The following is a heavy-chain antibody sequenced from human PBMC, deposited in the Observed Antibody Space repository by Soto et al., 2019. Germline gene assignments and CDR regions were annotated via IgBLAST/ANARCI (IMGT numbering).Heavy chain of an antibody. D-gene: IGHD6-6*01. CDR3: ARVGVYSSSSGPYNWFDP. CDR1: GGSFSGYY. Sequence: ASETLSLTCAVYGGSFSGYYWSWIRQPPGKGLEWIGEINHSGSTNYDPSLKSRVTISADTSKNQFSLNLSSVTAADTAVYYCARVGVYSSSSGPYNWFDPWGQGTLVTVSS. V-gene: IGHV4-34*01. J-gene: IGHJ5*02. CDR2: INHSGST.